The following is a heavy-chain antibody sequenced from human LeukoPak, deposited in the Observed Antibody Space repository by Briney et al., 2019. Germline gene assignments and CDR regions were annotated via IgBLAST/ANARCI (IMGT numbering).Heavy chain of an antibody. Sequence: PGRSLRLSCAASGFTFSSYGMHWVRQAPGKGPEWVAVISNDGTKKYYADSVKGRFTVSKDNSKNTLYLQMSSLRPEDTAVYYCAKEKYRGYSYGSGDYWGQGTLVTVSS. V-gene: IGHV3-30*18. CDR1: GFTFSSYG. D-gene: IGHD5-18*01. CDR2: ISNDGTKK. J-gene: IGHJ4*02. CDR3: AKEKYRGYSYGSGDY.